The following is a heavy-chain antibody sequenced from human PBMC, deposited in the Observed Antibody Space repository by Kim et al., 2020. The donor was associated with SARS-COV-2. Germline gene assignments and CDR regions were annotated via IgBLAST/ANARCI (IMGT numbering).Heavy chain of an antibody. CDR3: AKIPTMTTQGDF. D-gene: IGHD4-17*01. V-gene: IGHV3-21*03. CDR2: ISGSATHI. Sequence: GGSLRLSCAASGFTFSSYTMNWVRQAPGKGLEWVASISGSATHIYYADSVKGRFTISRDNAKSSLYLQMNSLSAEDTGAYYCAKIPTMTTQGDFWGQGTLVTVSS. CDR1: GFTFSSYT. J-gene: IGHJ4*02.